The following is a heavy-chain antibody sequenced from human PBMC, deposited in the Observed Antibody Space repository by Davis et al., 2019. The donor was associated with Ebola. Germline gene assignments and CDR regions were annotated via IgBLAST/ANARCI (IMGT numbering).Heavy chain of an antibody. Sequence: GGSLRLSCVASGFTFSRHGMHWVRQAPGKELEWVAIIWHDGSNKRYAESVKGRFTISRDNSKNTLDLQMNSLRVEDTAVYYCARIKLGDDAFDIWGQGTMVTVSS. J-gene: IGHJ3*02. CDR2: IWHDGSNK. D-gene: IGHD7-27*01. CDR3: ARIKLGDDAFDI. CDR1: GFTFSRHG. V-gene: IGHV3-33*01.